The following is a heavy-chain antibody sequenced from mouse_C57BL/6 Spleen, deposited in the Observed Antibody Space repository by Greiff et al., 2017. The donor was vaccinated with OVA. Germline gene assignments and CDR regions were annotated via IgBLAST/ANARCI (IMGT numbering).Heavy chain of an antibody. V-gene: IGHV1-64*01. CDR2: IHPNSGST. CDR3: ARGDDYAYFDY. J-gene: IGHJ2*01. CDR1: GYTFTSYW. D-gene: IGHD2-4*01. Sequence: QVQLKQPGAELVKPGASVKLSCKASGYTFTSYWMHWVKQRPGQGLEWIGMIHPNSGSTNYNEKFKSKATLTVDKSSSTAYMQLSSLTSEDSAVYYCARGDDYAYFDYWGQGTTLTVSS.